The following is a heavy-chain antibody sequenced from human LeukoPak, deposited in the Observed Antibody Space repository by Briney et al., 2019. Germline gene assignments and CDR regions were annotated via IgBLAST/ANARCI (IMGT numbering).Heavy chain of an antibody. Sequence: ASVKVSCKASGYTFTSYDINWVRQATGQGLEWMGWMNPNSGRTGYAQKFRDRISITRNTSTSTAYMELSSLTSEDTGVYYCTRETSSRYFDFWGQGTLVTVSS. CDR3: TRETSSRYFDF. J-gene: IGHJ4*02. V-gene: IGHV1-8*01. CDR2: MNPNSGRT. CDR1: GYTFTSYD.